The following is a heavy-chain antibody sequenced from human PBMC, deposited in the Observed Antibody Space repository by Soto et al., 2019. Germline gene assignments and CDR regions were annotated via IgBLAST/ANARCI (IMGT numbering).Heavy chain of an antibody. CDR2: ISSSSSYI. J-gene: IGHJ6*02. Sequence: GGSLRLSCAASGFTLSSYSMNWVRQAPGKGLEWVSSISSSSSYIYYADSVKGRFTISRDNAKNSLYLQMNSLRAEDTAVYYCARDDRGYGSGTFGYYAMDVWGQGTTVTVSS. CDR1: GFTLSSYS. V-gene: IGHV3-21*01. D-gene: IGHD3-10*01. CDR3: ARDDRGYGSGTFGYYAMDV.